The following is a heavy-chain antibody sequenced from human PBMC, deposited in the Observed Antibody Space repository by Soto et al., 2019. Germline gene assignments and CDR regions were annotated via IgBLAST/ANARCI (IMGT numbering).Heavy chain of an antibody. D-gene: IGHD1-20*01. Sequence: QVQLVQSGAEVKKPGASVKVSCKASGYTFTSYDINWVRQAPGRGLEWVGWMTPNSGDTGYAQTFQGRVTLTRDTSRSTAYMELSSLTSEDTAVYYCARNLYNTGSFDHWGQGTLVTVSS. CDR2: MTPNSGDT. V-gene: IGHV1-8*02. CDR3: ARNLYNTGSFDH. CDR1: GYTFTSYD. J-gene: IGHJ4*02.